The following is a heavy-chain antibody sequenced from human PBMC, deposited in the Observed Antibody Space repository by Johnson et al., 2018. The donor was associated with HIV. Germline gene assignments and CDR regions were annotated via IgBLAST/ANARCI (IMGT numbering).Heavy chain of an antibody. V-gene: IGHV3-30-3*01. CDR1: GFTFSSYA. D-gene: IGHD3-22*01. CDR2: ISYDGSNK. Sequence: QVQLVESGGGVVQPGRSLRLSCAASGFTFSSYAMHWVRQAPGKGLEWVAVISYDGSNKYYADSVKGRFTIYRDNSKNTLYLQMNSLRAEDTAVYYCARPSPMIVEAKGAFDIWGQGTMVTVSS. CDR3: ARPSPMIVEAKGAFDI. J-gene: IGHJ3*02.